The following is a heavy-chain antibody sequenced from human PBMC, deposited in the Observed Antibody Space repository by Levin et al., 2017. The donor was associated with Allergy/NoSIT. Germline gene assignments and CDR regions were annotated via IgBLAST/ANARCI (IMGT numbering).Heavy chain of an antibody. CDR2: ISGSGGST. CDR1: GFTFSSYA. J-gene: IGHJ4*02. D-gene: IGHD2-15*01. Sequence: LSLTCAASGFTFSSYAMSWVRQAPGKGLEWVSAISGSGGSTYYADSVKGRFTISRDNSKNTLYLQMNSLRAEDTAVYYCANSPYCSGGSCYDYWGQGTLVTVSS. V-gene: IGHV3-23*01. CDR3: ANSPYCSGGSCYDY.